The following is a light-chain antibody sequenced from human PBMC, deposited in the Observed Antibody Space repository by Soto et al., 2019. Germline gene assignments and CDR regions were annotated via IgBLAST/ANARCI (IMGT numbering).Light chain of an antibody. Sequence: DVVMTQSPLSLPVTLGQPASISCWCSXSLVYSGGNAYLNWFQQTPGQSPRRLIYKVSNRDSRVPDRFSGSGSGTDFTLKISRVEAEDVGVYYCMQGTYWPRTFGQGTKVDI. J-gene: IGKJ1*01. CDR2: KVS. CDR1: XSLVYSGGNAY. V-gene: IGKV2-30*01. CDR3: MQGTYWPRT.